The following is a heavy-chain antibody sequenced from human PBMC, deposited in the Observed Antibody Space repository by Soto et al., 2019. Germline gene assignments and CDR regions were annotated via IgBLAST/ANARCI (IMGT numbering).Heavy chain of an antibody. D-gene: IGHD6-13*01. CDR1: GYSFTSYD. V-gene: IGHV1-8*01. Sequence: XSVKGSCNASGYSFTSYDIYWVRQASGQGLEWMGWMNPVSGNTGYAQKFQGRVTMTRNTSISTAYMELSSLRSEDTAVYYCARGLLIAAAGGWGQGTLVTVSS. J-gene: IGHJ4*02. CDR3: ARGLLIAAAGG. CDR2: MNPVSGNT.